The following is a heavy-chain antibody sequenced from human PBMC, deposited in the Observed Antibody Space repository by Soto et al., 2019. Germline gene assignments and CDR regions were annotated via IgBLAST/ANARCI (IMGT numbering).Heavy chain of an antibody. V-gene: IGHV4-4*07. CDR2: IYTSGST. CDR1: GGSISSHY. Sequence: SETLSLTCTVSGGSISSHYWSWIRQPAGKGLEWIGRIYTSGSTNYNPSLKSRVTMSVDTSKNQFSLKLSSVTAADTAVYYCAREGRTDDSSGRSLDYWGQGTLVTVSS. D-gene: IGHD3-22*01. J-gene: IGHJ4*02. CDR3: AREGRTDDSSGRSLDY.